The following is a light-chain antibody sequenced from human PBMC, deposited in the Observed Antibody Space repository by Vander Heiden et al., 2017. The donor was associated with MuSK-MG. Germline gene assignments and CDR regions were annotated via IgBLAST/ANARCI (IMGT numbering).Light chain of an antibody. CDR3: SSYAGSNNVV. Sequence: QSALTQHPSASGAPGQSVTISCTGTSSDVGGYNYVSWYQHHPAKPPNLMIYEVSKRPSGVPDRFSGSKSGNTASLTVSGLQAEDEADYYCSSYAGSNNVVFGGGTKLTVL. J-gene: IGLJ2*01. CDR2: EVS. CDR1: SSDVGGYNY. V-gene: IGLV2-8*01.